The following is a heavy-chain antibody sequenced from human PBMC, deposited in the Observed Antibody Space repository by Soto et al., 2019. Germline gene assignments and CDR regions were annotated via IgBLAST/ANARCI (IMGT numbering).Heavy chain of an antibody. D-gene: IGHD3-10*01. V-gene: IGHV3-21*01. CDR2: ISSSSSYI. CDR1: GFTFSSYS. CDR3: ARDRASDGSEPFDY. J-gene: IGHJ4*02. Sequence: GGSLRLSCAASGFTFSSYSMNWVRQAPGKGLEWVSSISSSSSYIYYADSVKGRFTISRDNAKNSLYLQMNSLRAEDTAVYYCARDRASDGSEPFDYWGQGTLVTVSS.